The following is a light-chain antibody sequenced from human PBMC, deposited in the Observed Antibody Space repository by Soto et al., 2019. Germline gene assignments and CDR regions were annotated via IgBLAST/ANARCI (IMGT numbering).Light chain of an antibody. Sequence: DIQMTQSPSTLSASLGGRVTITCRASQSISNFLNWFQHKPGKAPKVLISAASTLQSGVPPRFSGSVSGTDFTLTIRSLQPEDSASYFCQQYYNSVLTFGGGTKVDIK. V-gene: IGKV1-39*01. CDR3: QQYYNSVLT. CDR1: QSISNF. CDR2: AAS. J-gene: IGKJ4*01.